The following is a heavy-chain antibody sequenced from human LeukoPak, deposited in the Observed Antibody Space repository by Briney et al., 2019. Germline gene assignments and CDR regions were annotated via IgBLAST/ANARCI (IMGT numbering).Heavy chain of an antibody. J-gene: IGHJ3*02. CDR1: GYIFTDYY. V-gene: IGHV1/OR15-1*04. CDR3: ARRVAVARRDAFDI. Sequence: ASVKVSCKASGYIFTDYYMHWVRQAPGQELGWMGRINPNSGGTNYAQKLQGRVTMSTDTSTGTAYMELRSLRSDDTAVYYCARRVAVARRDAFDIWGQGTMVTVSS. D-gene: IGHD6-19*01. CDR2: INPNSGGT.